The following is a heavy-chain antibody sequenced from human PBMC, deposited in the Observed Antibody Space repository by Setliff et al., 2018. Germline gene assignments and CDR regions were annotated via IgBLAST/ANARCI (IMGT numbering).Heavy chain of an antibody. J-gene: IGHJ4*02. CDR1: GYTFISYG. V-gene: IGHV1-18*01. CDR2: ISGYNGNT. Sequence: ASVKVSCKTSGYTFISYGISWVRQAPGQGLEWMGWISGYNGNTDYAQNVQGRVTMTTDTSTSTAYMELRSLTSDDTAVYYCARRPRAVYGSGRRNWFLDYWGQGTLVTVSS. D-gene: IGHD3-10*01. CDR3: ARRPRAVYGSGRRNWFLDY.